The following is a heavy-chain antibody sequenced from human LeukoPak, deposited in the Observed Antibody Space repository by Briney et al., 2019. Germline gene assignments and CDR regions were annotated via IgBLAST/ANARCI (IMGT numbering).Heavy chain of an antibody. Sequence: GGSLRLSCAASGFTFSSYSMTWVRQAPGKGLEWVSTITGTTALTYYAASVKGRFTISVDNSKNTLYLQMNSLRAEDTAMYYCARESGLLWFGELAPFDYWGQGTLVTVSS. V-gene: IGHV3-23*01. D-gene: IGHD3-10*01. CDR1: GFTFSSYS. J-gene: IGHJ4*02. CDR3: ARESGLLWFGELAPFDY. CDR2: ITGTTALT.